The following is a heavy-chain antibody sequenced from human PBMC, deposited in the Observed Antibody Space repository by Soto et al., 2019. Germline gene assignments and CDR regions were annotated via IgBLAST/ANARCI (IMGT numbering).Heavy chain of an antibody. CDR1: GFTFGYYE. CDR3: ARDTGRASADL. Sequence: EVQLAESGGDLVQPGGSLRLSCVGSGFTFGYYEMNWVRQAPGKGLERVAFISHTDRLTHYPDSVKGRFTISRDNAQNSLYLEMTSLRVEDTGVYYCARDTGRASADLWGQGTLVTVSS. J-gene: IGHJ5*02. D-gene: IGHD6-13*01. CDR2: ISHTDRLT. V-gene: IGHV3-48*03.